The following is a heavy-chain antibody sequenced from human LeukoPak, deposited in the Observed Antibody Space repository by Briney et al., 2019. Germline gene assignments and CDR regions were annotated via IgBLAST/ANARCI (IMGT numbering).Heavy chain of an antibody. CDR3: ARDSGSYLGDY. J-gene: IGHJ4*02. CDR2: ISYDGSNK. V-gene: IGHV3-30-3*01. D-gene: IGHD1-26*01. CDR1: GFTFSSYA. Sequence: GGSPRLSCAASGFTFSSYAMHWVRQAPGKGLEWVAVISYDGSNKYYADSVKGRFTISRDNSKNTLYLQMNSLRAEDTAVYYCARDSGSYLGDYWGQGTLVTVSS.